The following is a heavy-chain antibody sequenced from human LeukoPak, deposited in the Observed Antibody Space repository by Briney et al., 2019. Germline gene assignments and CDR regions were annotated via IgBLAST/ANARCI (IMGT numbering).Heavy chain of an antibody. Sequence: PGGSLRLSCAASGFTFGGYSMSWVRQAPGKGLEWVSAISGNGDNTYYADSVKGRFTISRDNSKNTLYLQMNNLRAEDTAVYYCAKKSPYGDRDYWGQGTLVTVSS. CDR1: GFTFGGYS. V-gene: IGHV3-23*01. CDR3: AKKSPYGDRDY. D-gene: IGHD4-17*01. J-gene: IGHJ4*02. CDR2: ISGNGDNT.